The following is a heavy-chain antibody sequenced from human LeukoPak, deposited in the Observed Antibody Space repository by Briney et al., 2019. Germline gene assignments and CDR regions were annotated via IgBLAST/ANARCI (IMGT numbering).Heavy chain of an antibody. J-gene: IGHJ5*02. CDR2: FNHSGST. CDR3: ARVCCSGGSCFNWFDP. Sequence: SETLSLTCTVSGGSISSSGYYWSWIRQPPGKGLEWIGDFNHSGSTNYNPSLKSRVTISVDTSENQFSLKLSSVTAADTAVYYCARVCCSGGSCFNWFDPWGQGTLVIVSS. CDR1: GGSISSSGYY. V-gene: IGHV4-39*07. D-gene: IGHD2-15*01.